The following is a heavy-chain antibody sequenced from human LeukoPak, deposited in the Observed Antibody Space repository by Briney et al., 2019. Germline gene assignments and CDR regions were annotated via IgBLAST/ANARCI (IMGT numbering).Heavy chain of an antibody. J-gene: IGHJ4*02. V-gene: IGHV4-39*01. CDR2: IYYSGST. CDR3: ARGYGYSYGSADY. Sequence: PSETLSLTCTVSGGSISSSSYYWGWIRQPPGKGLEWIGSIYYSGSTYYNPSLKSRVTISVDTSKNQFSLRLSSVTAADTAVYYCARGYGYSYGSADYWGQGTLVTVSS. CDR1: GGSISSSSYY. D-gene: IGHD5-18*01.